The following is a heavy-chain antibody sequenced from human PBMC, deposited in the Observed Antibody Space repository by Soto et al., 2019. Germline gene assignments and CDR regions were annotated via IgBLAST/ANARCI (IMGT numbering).Heavy chain of an antibody. CDR3: ARILAVAGTLDY. Sequence: QVQLVQSGAEVKKPGSSVKVSCKASGGTFSSYAISCVRQAPGQLLEWMGGIIHIFGTANYAQKFQGRVTITADESTSTAYMELSSLRSEDTAVYYCARILAVAGTLDYWGQGTLVTVSS. CDR2: IIHIFGTA. J-gene: IGHJ4*02. CDR1: GGTFSSYA. V-gene: IGHV1-69*01. D-gene: IGHD6-19*01.